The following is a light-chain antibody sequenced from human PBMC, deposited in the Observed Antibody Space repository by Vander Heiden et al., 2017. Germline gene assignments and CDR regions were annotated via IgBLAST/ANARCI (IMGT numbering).Light chain of an antibody. CDR3: QQYGSSPRA. V-gene: IGKV3-20*01. CDR1: QSVSNDY. CDR2: GAS. Sequence: EIVLTQSPGTLSLSPGERATLSCRASQSVSNDYLAWYQQKPGQAPRLLIYGASHRATGIPDRFSGSGSGTDFPLTINRLEPEDFAVYYCQQYGSSPRAFGQGTKVEIK. J-gene: IGKJ1*01.